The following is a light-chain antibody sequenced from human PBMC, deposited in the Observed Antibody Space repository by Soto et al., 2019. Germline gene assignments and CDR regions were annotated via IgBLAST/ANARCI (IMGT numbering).Light chain of an antibody. V-gene: IGKV1-9*01. CDR2: AAS. CDR3: QQLVSYPQ. CDR1: QVIGIY. Sequence: DIQLTQSPSFLSASIGDRVTITCRASQVIGIYLAWYQQKPGKAPNLLISAASTLQSGVPSRFSGSGSGTEFTLTISSLXXEDFATYYCQQLVSYPQFGGGTKVEIK. J-gene: IGKJ4*02.